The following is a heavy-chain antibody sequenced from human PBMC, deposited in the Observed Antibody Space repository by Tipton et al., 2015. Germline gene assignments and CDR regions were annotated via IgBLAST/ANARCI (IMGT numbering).Heavy chain of an antibody. D-gene: IGHD1-26*01. CDR2: ISGSGGST. CDR1: GFTFSSHA. V-gene: IGHV3-23*01. J-gene: IGHJ6*02. Sequence: SLRLSCAASGFTFSSHAMSWVRQAPGKGLEWVSAISGSGGSTYYVDSVKGRFTISRDNSKDTLYLQMNSLRDEDTAVYYCARNSAYYFAMDVWGQGTTVTVSS. CDR3: ARNSAYYFAMDV.